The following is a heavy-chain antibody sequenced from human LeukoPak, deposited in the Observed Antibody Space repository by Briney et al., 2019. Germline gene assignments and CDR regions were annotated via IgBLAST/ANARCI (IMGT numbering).Heavy chain of an antibody. CDR3: AKDRSGMGYYFDF. Sequence: GGSLRLSCAVSGFTFNTYGIHWVRQTPGKGLEWVALISYDESNKYYADSVKGRFTISRDNSKNSLYLQMDSLRAEDTAVYYCAKDRSGMGYYFDFWGQGTLVTVSS. CDR2: ISYDESNK. D-gene: IGHD1-26*01. CDR1: GFTFNTYG. J-gene: IGHJ4*02. V-gene: IGHV3-30*18.